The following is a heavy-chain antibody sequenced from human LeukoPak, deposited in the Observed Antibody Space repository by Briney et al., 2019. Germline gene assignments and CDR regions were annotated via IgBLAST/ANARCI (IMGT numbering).Heavy chain of an antibody. Sequence: GASVKVSCKASGYRFTGYHMHWIQQAPGKGLEWMGRLDPRSGETRFVEKFQGRVSMTADTSTDTVYMELRSLTSEDTAVYYCATDRAHDYGDYDAPRVAYFFDFWGQGTLVTVSS. CDR1: GYRFTGYH. V-gene: IGHV1-69-2*01. CDR2: LDPRSGET. J-gene: IGHJ4*02. D-gene: IGHD4-17*01. CDR3: ATDRAHDYGDYDAPRVAYFFDF.